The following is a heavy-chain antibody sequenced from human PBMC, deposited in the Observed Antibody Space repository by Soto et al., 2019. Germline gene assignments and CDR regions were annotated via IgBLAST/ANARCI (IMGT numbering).Heavy chain of an antibody. V-gene: IGHV4-39*01. CDR3: ARHSDKYVSSWYGLGY. J-gene: IGHJ4*02. D-gene: IGHD6-13*01. CDR2: ISHSGTT. CDR1: GDSFTIDSYY. Sequence: QLQLQESGPGLVKPSEPLSLTCTVSGDSFTIDSYYWAWIRQPPGKGLEWLGTISHSGTTFHNPSLKRRLTMSVYTSKNQFSLNLSSVTAADTALYYCARHSDKYVSSWYGLGYWGQGTLVTVSS.